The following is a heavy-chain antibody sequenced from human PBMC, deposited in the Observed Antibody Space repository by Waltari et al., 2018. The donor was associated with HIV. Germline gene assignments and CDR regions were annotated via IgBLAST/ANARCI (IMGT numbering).Heavy chain of an antibody. J-gene: IGHJ4*02. Sequence: QVQLHQWGAGLLKPSETLSLTCAVSNDDGPSFTDYWWSFRDYYCTWMRQSPVKGIEWIGEVDHTGSTNYNGAFRGRVSVSVDTSKKQFSLRLSSVSDADTAVYFCARAVGYDYVWGSYADFWAQGTQVTVSS. V-gene: IGHV4-34*01. CDR3: ARAVGYDYVWGSYADF. CDR1: NDDGPSFTDYWWSFRDYY. D-gene: IGHD3-16*01. CDR2: VDHTGST.